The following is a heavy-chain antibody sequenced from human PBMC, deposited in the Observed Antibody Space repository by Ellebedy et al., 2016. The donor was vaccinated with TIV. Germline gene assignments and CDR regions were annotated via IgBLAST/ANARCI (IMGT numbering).Heavy chain of an antibody. CDR3: AKATVVVRVSCLDH. Sequence: GESLKISCTASGFTFSSYAMSWVRQAPGKGLEWVSCISGNDGNTHYAASVKGRCTISRDKSKNTLYLQMKSLRGDDTAVYYCAKATVVVRVSCLDHWGQGTLVTVSS. J-gene: IGHJ4*02. CDR1: GFTFSSYA. CDR2: ISGNDGNT. V-gene: IGHV3-23*01. D-gene: IGHD4-23*01.